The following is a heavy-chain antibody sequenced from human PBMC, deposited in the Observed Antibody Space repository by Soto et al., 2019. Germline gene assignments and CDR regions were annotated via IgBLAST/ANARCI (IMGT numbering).Heavy chain of an antibody. CDR2: IYHSGYT. V-gene: IGHV4-30-2*01. CDR3: ARDDLYGGWFDP. Sequence: QLQLQESGSGLVKPSQTLSLTCAVSGGSISSGGYSWNWIRQPLGKGLEWIGYIYHSGYTYYNPSLKSRVTISVDKSKTQLALHLNSVTAADTAVYYCARDDLYGGWFDPWGQGTLVTVSS. D-gene: IGHD4-17*01. J-gene: IGHJ5*02. CDR1: GGSISSGGYS.